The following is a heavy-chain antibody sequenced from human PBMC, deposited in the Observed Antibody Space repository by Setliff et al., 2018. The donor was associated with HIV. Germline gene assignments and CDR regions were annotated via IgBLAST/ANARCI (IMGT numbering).Heavy chain of an antibody. J-gene: IGHJ3*02. D-gene: IGHD1-1*01. CDR3: VKEEFSSVGTSASHI. Sequence: SVKVSCKASGDTFNNCAVTWVRQAPGQGLEWMGGSIPLFGTTNYAQKFQGRVTLTTDELMKTAYMELSSLRAEDTATYFCVKEEFSSVGTSASHIWGQGTVVTVSS. CDR2: SIPLFGTT. V-gene: IGHV1-69*05. CDR1: GDTFNNCA.